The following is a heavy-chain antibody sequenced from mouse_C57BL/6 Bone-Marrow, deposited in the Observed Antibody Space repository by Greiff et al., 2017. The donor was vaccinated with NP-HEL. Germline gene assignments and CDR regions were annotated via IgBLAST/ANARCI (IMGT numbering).Heavy chain of an antibody. CDR2: IDPENGDT. CDR3: TTSYYYGSSYFDY. J-gene: IGHJ2*01. D-gene: IGHD1-1*01. Sequence: EVQLKESGAELVRPGASVKLSCTASGFNIKDDYMHWVKQRPEQGLEWIGWIDPENGDTEYASKFQGKATITADTSSNTAYLQLSSLTSEDTAVYYCTTSYYYGSSYFDYWGQGTTLTVSS. CDR1: GFNIKDDY. V-gene: IGHV14-4*01.